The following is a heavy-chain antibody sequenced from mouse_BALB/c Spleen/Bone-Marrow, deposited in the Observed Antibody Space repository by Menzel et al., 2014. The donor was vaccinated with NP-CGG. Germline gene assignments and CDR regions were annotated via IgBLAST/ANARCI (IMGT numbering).Heavy chain of an antibody. CDR3: ARSAPWDGFAY. J-gene: IGHJ3*01. Sequence: QVQLQQSGAELAKPGASVKMSCKASGYIFTSYWMHWVKQRPGQGLEWIGYINPSTGYTEYNQKFKDKATLTADKSSSTAYMQLSSLTSEDSAVYYCARSAPWDGFAYWGQETLVSVSA. D-gene: IGHD4-1*01. CDR2: INPSTGYT. CDR1: GYIFTSYW. V-gene: IGHV1-7*01.